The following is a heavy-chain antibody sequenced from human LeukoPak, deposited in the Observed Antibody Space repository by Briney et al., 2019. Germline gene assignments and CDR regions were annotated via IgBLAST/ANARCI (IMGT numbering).Heavy chain of an antibody. CDR1: GLTVSGNY. V-gene: IGHV3-66*01. CDR2: IYSGDST. J-gene: IGHJ3*02. Sequence: GGSLILSCAASGLTVSGNYMSWVRQAPGKGLEWVSIIYSGDSTYYADSVKGRFTISRDNSKNTLYLQMNSLRAEDTAVYYCARVFWEKDGFIGAFDIWGQGTMVTVSS. CDR3: ARVFWEKDGFIGAFDI. D-gene: IGHD3-3*01.